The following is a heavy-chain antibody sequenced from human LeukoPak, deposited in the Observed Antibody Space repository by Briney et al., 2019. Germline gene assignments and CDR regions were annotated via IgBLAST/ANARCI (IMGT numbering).Heavy chain of an antibody. Sequence: GGSLRLSCEASGFTFNTYAMTWVRQAPGKGLEWVSSISGSGDSTYYADSVKGRFTISRDNSKNTLYLQMNSLRAEDTAVYYCAKLLRGSYYTDYFDYWGQGTLVTVSS. J-gene: IGHJ4*02. CDR2: ISGSGDST. V-gene: IGHV3-23*01. CDR1: GFTFNTYA. D-gene: IGHD1-26*01. CDR3: AKLLRGSYYTDYFDY.